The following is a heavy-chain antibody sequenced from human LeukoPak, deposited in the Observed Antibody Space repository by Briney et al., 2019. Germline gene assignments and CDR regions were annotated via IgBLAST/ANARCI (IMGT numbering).Heavy chain of an antibody. CDR1: GGSISSYY. D-gene: IGHD2-8*01. CDR2: IYHSGST. J-gene: IGHJ3*02. V-gene: IGHV4-59*12. Sequence: SETLSLTCTVSGGSISSYYWSWIRQPPGKGLEWIGYIYHSGSTYYNPSLKSRVTISVDRSKNQFSLKLSSVTAADTAVYYCARDRPIVLHARAFDIWGQGTMVTVSS. CDR3: ARDRPIVLHARAFDI.